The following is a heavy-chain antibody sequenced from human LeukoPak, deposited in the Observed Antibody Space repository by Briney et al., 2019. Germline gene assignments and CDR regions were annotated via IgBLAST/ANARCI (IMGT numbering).Heavy chain of an antibody. V-gene: IGHV4-59*01. Sequence: SETLSLTCTVSGGSISSYYWSWIRQPPGKGLEWIGYIYYSGSTNYNPSLKSRVTISVDTSKNQFSLKLSSVTAADTAVYYCVRRAPGDFWSGYYYFDYWGQGTLVTVSS. CDR3: VRRAPGDFWSGYYYFDY. D-gene: IGHD3-3*01. CDR1: GGSISSYY. CDR2: IYYSGST. J-gene: IGHJ4*02.